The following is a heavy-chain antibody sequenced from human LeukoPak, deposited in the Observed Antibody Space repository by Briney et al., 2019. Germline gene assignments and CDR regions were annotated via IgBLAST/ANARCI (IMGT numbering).Heavy chain of an antibody. D-gene: IGHD1-26*01. CDR2: INAGNGNT. J-gene: IGHJ4*02. Sequence: ASVKVSCKASGYTFTSYAMHWVRQAPGQRLEWMGWINAGNGNTKYSQKFQGRVTITRDTSASTAYMELSSLRSEDTAVYYCARAAIVGATTFDYWGLGTLVTVSS. V-gene: IGHV1-3*01. CDR1: GYTFTSYA. CDR3: ARAAIVGATTFDY.